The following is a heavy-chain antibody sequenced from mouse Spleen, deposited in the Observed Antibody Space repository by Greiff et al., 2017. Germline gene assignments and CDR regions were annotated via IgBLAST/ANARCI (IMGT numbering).Heavy chain of an antibody. J-gene: IGHJ2*01. D-gene: IGHD1-1*01. V-gene: IGHV3-6*01. Sequence: EVKLQESGPGLVKPSQSLSLTCSVTGYSITSGYYWNWIRQFPGNKLEWMGYISYDGSNNYNPSLKNRISITRDTSKNQFFLKLNSVTTEDTATYYCARDYGSSYDCYFDYWGQGTTLTVSS. CDR2: ISYDGSN. CDR1: GYSITSGYY. CDR3: ARDYGSSYDCYFDY.